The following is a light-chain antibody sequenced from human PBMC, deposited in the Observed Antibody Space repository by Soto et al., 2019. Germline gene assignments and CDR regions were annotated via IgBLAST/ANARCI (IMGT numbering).Light chain of an antibody. CDR2: GAS. J-gene: IGKJ1*01. CDR3: QQYNNWPRET. CDR1: QSVSSN. Sequence: TQSPATLSVSPGERATLSCRASQSVSSNLAWYQQKPGQAPRLLIYGASTRATGVPARFSGSGSGTEFTLTISSLQSEDFAVYYCQQYNNWPRETFGQGTKVDIK. V-gene: IGKV3-15*01.